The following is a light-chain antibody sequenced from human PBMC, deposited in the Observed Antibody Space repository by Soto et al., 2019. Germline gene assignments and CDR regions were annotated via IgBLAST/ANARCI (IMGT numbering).Light chain of an antibody. J-gene: IGKJ1*01. CDR3: EQYGSSPRT. CDR2: GAS. CDR1: QSVSIN. V-gene: IGKV3-20*01. Sequence: EIVMTQPPATLSVSPGEGATLSCRASQSVSINLAWYQQKPGQAPRLLIYGASTRATGIPDRFSGSGSGTDFTLTISRLEPEDFAVYYCEQYGSSPRTFGQGTKVDIK.